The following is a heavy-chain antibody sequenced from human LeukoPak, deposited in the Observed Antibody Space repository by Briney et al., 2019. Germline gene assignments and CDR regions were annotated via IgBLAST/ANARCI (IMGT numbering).Heavy chain of an antibody. CDR2: ILYDGSNK. CDR1: GFTFSSYG. D-gene: IGHD2-2*01. J-gene: IGHJ4*02. Sequence: GGSLRLSCAASGFTFSSYGMHWVRQAPGKGLEWVAVILYDGSNKYYADSVKGRFTISRDNSKNTLYLQMNSLRAEDTAVYYCAKDIVVVPAALFDYWGQGTLVTVSS. CDR3: AKDIVVVPAALFDY. V-gene: IGHV3-30*18.